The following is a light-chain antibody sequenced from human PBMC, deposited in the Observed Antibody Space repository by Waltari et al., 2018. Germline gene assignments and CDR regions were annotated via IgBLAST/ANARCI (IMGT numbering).Light chain of an antibody. CDR3: HQYYRAPYS. J-gene: IGKJ2*01. Sequence: DIVMTQSPDSLAVSLGERATLRCKSSQSILDTSNSQNYLSWFQQKPGPPPKLLIYWACTRESGVPDRFSGSGSGTDFTLTISSLQAADVAVYYCHQYYRAPYSFGQGTKLEIK. CDR1: QSILDTSNSQNY. CDR2: WAC. V-gene: IGKV4-1*01.